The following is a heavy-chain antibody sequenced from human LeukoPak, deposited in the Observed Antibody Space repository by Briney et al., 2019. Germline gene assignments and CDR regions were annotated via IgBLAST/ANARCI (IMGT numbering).Heavy chain of an antibody. J-gene: IGHJ3*02. V-gene: IGHV4-59*01. D-gene: IGHD4-23*01. CDR3: ARERALYGGNPNDAFDI. CDR2: IYYSGST. CDR1: GGSMSDYY. Sequence: PSETLSLTCTVSGGSMSDYYWSWIRQPPGKGLDWIGYIYYSGSTHYNPALTSRVDISVDTSKNQFSLKLSSVTAADTAVYYCARERALYGGNPNDAFDIWGQGTMVTVSS.